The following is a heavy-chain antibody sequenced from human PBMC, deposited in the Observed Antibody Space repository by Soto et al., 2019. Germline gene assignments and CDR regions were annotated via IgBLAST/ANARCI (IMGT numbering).Heavy chain of an antibody. D-gene: IGHD2-2*01. Sequence: QVQLVQSGAEVKKPGASVKVSCKGLGYNFIKYGINWVRQAPGQGLEWMGWISPYSGYTHSAQKFQGRLTLTPDTAATTAYLALRSLGSADTALYYCTREAIVVIPAAQPAHFDSWGQGTLVTVSS. CDR3: TREAIVVIPAAQPAHFDS. CDR1: GYNFIKYG. CDR2: ISPYSGYT. V-gene: IGHV1-18*01. J-gene: IGHJ4*02.